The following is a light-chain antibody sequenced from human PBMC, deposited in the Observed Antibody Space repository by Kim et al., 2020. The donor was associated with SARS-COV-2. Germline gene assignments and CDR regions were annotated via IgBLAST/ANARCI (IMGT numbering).Light chain of an antibody. CDR2: QDT. Sequence: PGRTASITCSGDKLWDKYACWYQQKAGQSPVLVIYQDTKRPSGIPERFSGSYSGNTATLTISETQAMDEADYYCLAWDSSTALHVFGTGTKVTVL. CDR3: LAWDSSTALHV. CDR1: KLWDKY. V-gene: IGLV3-1*01. J-gene: IGLJ1*01.